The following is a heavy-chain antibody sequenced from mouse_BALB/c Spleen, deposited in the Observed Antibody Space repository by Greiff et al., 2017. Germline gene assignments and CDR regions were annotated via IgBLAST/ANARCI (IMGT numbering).Heavy chain of an antibody. CDR2: ISSGGSYT. Sequence: DVKLVESGGGLVKPGGSLKLSCAASGFTFSSYTMSWVRQTPEKRLEWVATISSGGSYTYYPDSVKGRFTISRDNAKNTLYLQMSSLKSEDTAMYYCTRDGYYPHWYFDVWGAGTTVTVSS. D-gene: IGHD2-3*01. CDR3: TRDGYYPHWYFDV. CDR1: GFTFSSYT. J-gene: IGHJ1*01. V-gene: IGHV5-6-4*01.